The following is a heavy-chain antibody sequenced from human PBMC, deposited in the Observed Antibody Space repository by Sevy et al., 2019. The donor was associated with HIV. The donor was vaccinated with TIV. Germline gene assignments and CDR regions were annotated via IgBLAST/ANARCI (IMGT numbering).Heavy chain of an antibody. CDR3: ASGVGRGNWNGPYLDS. Sequence: ASVKVSYKTSGYTFDNFDITWVRQAPGQGLESMGWISRHNYKTTSAQRLQDRVTLTTDTSTTTAYLELRNLRPDDTAVYYCASGVGRGNWNGPYLDSWGQGTQVTVSS. J-gene: IGHJ4*02. D-gene: IGHD1-1*01. V-gene: IGHV1-18*04. CDR2: ISRHNYKT. CDR1: GYTFDNFD.